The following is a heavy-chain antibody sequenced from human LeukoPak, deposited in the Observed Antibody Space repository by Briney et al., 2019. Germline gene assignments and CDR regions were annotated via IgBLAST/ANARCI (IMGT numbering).Heavy chain of an antibody. CDR1: GFTFSSYS. CDR2: ISSSTSYI. D-gene: IGHD3-10*01. CDR3: AKDSPGNAFDI. V-gene: IGHV3-21*01. Sequence: GGSLRLSCAASGFTFSSYSMNWIRQAPGKGLEWVSSISSSTSYIYYADSVKGRFTISKDNAKNSLYLQMNSLRAEDTAVYYCAKDSPGNAFDIWGQGTMVTVSS. J-gene: IGHJ3*02.